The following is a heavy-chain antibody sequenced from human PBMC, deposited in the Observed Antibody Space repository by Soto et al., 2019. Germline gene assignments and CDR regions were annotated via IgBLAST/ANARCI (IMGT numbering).Heavy chain of an antibody. V-gene: IGHV1-18*01. CDR2: ISAYNGNT. D-gene: IGHD2-2*01. Sequence: GASVKVSCKASGYTFTSYGISWVRQAPGQGLEWMGWISAYNGNTNYAQKLQGRVTMTTDTSTSTAYMELRSLRSDDTAVYYCAREAGIVVVPAAMPGLYMDVWGKGTTVTVSS. J-gene: IGHJ6*03. CDR1: GYTFTSYG. CDR3: AREAGIVVVPAAMPGLYMDV.